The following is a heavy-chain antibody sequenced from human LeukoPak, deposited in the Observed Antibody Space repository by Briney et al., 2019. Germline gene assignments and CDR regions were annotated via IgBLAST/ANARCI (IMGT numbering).Heavy chain of an antibody. CDR1: GFTFSSYS. D-gene: IGHD4-23*01. V-gene: IGHV3-21*01. Sequence: PGGSLRLSCAASGFTFSSYSMNWVRQAPGKGLEWVSSISSSSSYIYYADSVKGRFTISRDNAKNSLYLQMNSLRAEDTAVYYCAREGVGVRWGIYRNYEGSDYWGQGTLVTVSS. CDR3: AREGVGVRWGIYRNYEGSDY. J-gene: IGHJ4*02. CDR2: ISSSSSYI.